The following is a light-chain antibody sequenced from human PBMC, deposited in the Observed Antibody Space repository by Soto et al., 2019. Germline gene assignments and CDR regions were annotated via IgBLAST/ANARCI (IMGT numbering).Light chain of an antibody. CDR1: SSDVGGYNY. CDR3: GSGAGRTTYV. Sequence: QSVLTQPRSVSGSPGQSVTISCTGTSSDVGGYNYVSWYQQHPGKAPKLMIYDVSKRPSGVPDRFSGSKSANTASLTISAPRAVEECNYSCGSGAGRTTYVLGSGPKAT. CDR2: DVS. J-gene: IGLJ1*01. V-gene: IGLV2-11*01.